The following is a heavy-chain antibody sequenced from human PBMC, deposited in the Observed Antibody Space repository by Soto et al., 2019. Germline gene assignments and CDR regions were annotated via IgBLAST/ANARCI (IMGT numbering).Heavy chain of an antibody. Sequence: QVQLVESGGGVVQPGRSLRLSCAASGFTFSSYGMHWVRQAPGKGLVWVAGIWYDGSNTDYADSVKCRFTISRDNSKNTLYLQMNSLRGEYRAVYSCPRGGSRAIWGKGTMGTVSS. CDR2: IWYDGSNT. CDR1: GFTFSSYG. V-gene: IGHV3-33*01. D-gene: IGHD3-10*01. J-gene: IGHJ4*01. CDR3: PRGGSRAI.